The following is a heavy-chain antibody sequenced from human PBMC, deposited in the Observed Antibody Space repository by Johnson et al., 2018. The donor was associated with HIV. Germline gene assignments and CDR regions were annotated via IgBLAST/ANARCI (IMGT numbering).Heavy chain of an antibody. D-gene: IGHD6-13*01. J-gene: IGHJ3*02. CDR1: GFTVSNNY. V-gene: IGHV3-11*01. Sequence: QMMLVESGGGLVKPGGSLRLSCAASGFTVSNNYMSWIRQAPGKGLEWISYISPSGTVVYYADSVKGRFTISRDNAKKSLYGQMNSLRAEDTAVYYCARARAGDAFDIWGQGTMVTVSS. CDR3: ARARAGDAFDI. CDR2: ISPSGTVV.